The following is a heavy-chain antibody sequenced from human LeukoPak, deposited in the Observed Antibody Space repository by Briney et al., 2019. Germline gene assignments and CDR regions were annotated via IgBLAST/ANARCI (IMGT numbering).Heavy chain of an antibody. CDR2: FIPILGIA. V-gene: IGHV1-69*04. CDR3: ARALSGLGAFDI. D-gene: IGHD3-10*01. J-gene: IGHJ3*02. CDR1: GGTFSSYA. Sequence: ASVKVSCKASGGTFSSYAISWVRQAPGQGLEWMGRFIPILGIANYAQKFQGRVTITADKSTSTAYMELSSLRSEDTAVYYCARALSGLGAFDIWGQGTMVTVSS.